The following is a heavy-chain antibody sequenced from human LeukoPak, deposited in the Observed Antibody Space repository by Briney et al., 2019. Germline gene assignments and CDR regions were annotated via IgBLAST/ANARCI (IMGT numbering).Heavy chain of an antibody. CDR2: ISAYNGNT. CDR3: ARDRPPRRSGSYYDY. Sequence: ASVKVSCXASGYTFTSYGISWVRQAPGQGLEWMGWISAYNGNTNYAQKFQVRVTITADKSTSTAYMELSSLRSEDTAVYYCARDRPPRRSGSYYDYWGQGTLVTVSS. V-gene: IGHV1-18*01. J-gene: IGHJ4*02. CDR1: GYTFTSYG. D-gene: IGHD1-26*01.